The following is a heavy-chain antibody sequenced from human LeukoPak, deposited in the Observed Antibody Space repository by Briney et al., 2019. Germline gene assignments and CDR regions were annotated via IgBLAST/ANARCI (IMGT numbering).Heavy chain of an antibody. D-gene: IGHD2-2*01. Sequence: PSETLSLTCNVSGASIRSGDHYWSWLRQPPGKGLEWIGYIYFSGSLYYSPSLKSRVTISVDTSKNQFSLKLSSVTAADTAVYYCARRQIVPAARWPLTFDYWGQGTLVTVSS. CDR2: IYFSGSL. V-gene: IGHV4-30-4*01. J-gene: IGHJ4*02. CDR1: GASIRSGDHY. CDR3: ARRQIVPAARWPLTFDY.